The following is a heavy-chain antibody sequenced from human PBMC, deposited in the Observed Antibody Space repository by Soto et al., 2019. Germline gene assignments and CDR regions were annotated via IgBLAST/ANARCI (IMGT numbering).Heavy chain of an antibody. Sequence: ASVKVSCKVSGYTLTELSMHWVRQAPGKGLEWMGGFDPEDGETTYAQKFQGRVAMTEDTSTDTAYMELSSLRSEDTAVYYCATSRSGMTTVTQYYYGMDVWGQGTTVTVS. J-gene: IGHJ6*02. CDR2: FDPEDGET. V-gene: IGHV1-24*01. CDR3: ATSRSGMTTVTQYYYGMDV. D-gene: IGHD4-17*01. CDR1: GYTLTELS.